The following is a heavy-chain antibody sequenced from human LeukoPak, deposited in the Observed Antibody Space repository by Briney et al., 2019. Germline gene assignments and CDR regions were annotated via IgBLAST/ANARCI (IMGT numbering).Heavy chain of an antibody. J-gene: IGHJ3*01. CDR2: SYYSGSP. Sequence: PSETLSLTCTVSGGSISTSRYYWGWIRQPPGKRLEWIGSSYYSGSPYYNPSLKSRVTISVDTSKNQFSLSLTSVTAADTALYYCARPNSVGPFGSFDLWGQGTMVTVSS. CDR1: GGSISTSRYY. CDR3: ARPNSVGPFGSFDL. V-gene: IGHV4-39*01. D-gene: IGHD2-15*01.